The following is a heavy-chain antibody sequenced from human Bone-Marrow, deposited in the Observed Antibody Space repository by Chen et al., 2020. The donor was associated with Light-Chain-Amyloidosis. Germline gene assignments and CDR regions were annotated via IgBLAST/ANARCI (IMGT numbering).Heavy chain of an antibody. CDR3: VRRDVRWHIDF. J-gene: IGHJ4*02. D-gene: IGHD6-13*01. V-gene: IGHV4-61*01. Sequence: QVQLQESGPGLVKPSGTLSLTCTVAGASVSSDYHYWTWIRQPPGDRQEWIGYIYYTGSTKYNPSLESRTAISIDTSKNQFSLKVNSVTAADTAVYYCVRRDVRWHIDFWGQGALVTVSS. CDR2: IYYTGST. CDR1: GASVSSDYHY.